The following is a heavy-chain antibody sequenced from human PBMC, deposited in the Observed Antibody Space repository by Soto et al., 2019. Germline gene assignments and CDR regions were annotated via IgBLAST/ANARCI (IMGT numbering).Heavy chain of an antibody. CDR1: GDSVTISDYY. CDR3: AAHDSGGYYAEY. CDR2: IHYSGST. Sequence: QLQLQESGPGLVKPSETLSLTCTVSGDSVTISDYYWGWIRQPPGKGLEWIGSIHYSGSTYYNPSLKSRVTISGDTSKKPFSLKLTSVTDADAAVYYCAAHDSGGYYAEYWGQGTLVTVSA. J-gene: IGHJ4*02. V-gene: IGHV4-39*01. D-gene: IGHD3-22*01.